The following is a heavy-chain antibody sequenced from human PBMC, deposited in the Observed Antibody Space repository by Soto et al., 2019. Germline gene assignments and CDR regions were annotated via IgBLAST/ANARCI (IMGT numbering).Heavy chain of an antibody. Sequence: QVQLVQSGAEVKKPGSSVKVSCKASGGTFRSYAISWVRQAPGQGLEWMGAIIPIFGTTNYARKFQGRVTIAVDESKSTVYIELSSMRSEDTAVYYSAREGGGIGYCSGGNCYWYSDVWGCGALVTASS. CDR2: IIPIFGTT. V-gene: IGHV1-69*01. CDR3: AREGGGIGYCSGGNCYWYSDV. CDR1: GGTFRSYA. J-gene: IGHJ2*01. D-gene: IGHD2-15*01.